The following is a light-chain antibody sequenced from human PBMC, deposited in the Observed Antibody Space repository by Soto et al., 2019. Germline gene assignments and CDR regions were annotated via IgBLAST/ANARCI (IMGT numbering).Light chain of an antibody. V-gene: IGKV3-20*01. CDR1: QSVSGTY. J-gene: IGKJ1*01. CDR2: GAS. Sequence: EIVLTQSPGTLSLSPGERASLSCRASQSVSGTYLAWYQQKPGQAPRLLFYGASNRATGIPDRFSGSGSGTDFTLTISRLEPEDFAVYYCHLYGYSSWTFGQGTKV. CDR3: HLYGYSSWT.